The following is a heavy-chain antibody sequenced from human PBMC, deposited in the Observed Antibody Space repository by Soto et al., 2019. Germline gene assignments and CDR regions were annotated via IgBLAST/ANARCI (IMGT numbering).Heavy chain of an antibody. CDR3: ARENYGGGAAPFLDY. Sequence: SETLSLTCTVSSGSISNFYWSWIRQPPGKGLEYIGYIYNSGSTYYNPSLRSRVTMSVDTSKNQFSLKLTSVTAADTAVYYCARENYGGGAAPFLDYWGQGILVTVSS. CDR2: IYNSGST. V-gene: IGHV4-59*01. D-gene: IGHD3-10*01. J-gene: IGHJ4*02. CDR1: SGSISNFY.